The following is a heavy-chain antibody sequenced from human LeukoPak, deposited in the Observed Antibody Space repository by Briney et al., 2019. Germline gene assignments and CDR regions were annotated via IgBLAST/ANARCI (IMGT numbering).Heavy chain of an antibody. D-gene: IGHD6-19*01. CDR1: GFTFSSYS. J-gene: IGHJ5*02. V-gene: IGHV3-21*01. Sequence: GGSLRLSCAASGFTFSSYSMNWVRQAPGKGLEWVSSISSSRYIYYADSVKGRFTISRDNAKNSLYLQMNSLRAEDTAVYYCARGSSGWPNWFDHWGQGTLVTVSS. CDR3: ARGSSGWPNWFDH. CDR2: ISSSRYI.